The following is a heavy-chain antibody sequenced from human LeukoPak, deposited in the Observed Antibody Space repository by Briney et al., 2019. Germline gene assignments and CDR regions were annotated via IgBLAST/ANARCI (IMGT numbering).Heavy chain of an antibody. CDR3: ARGTPRGYSYGPGVDY. CDR2: ISGSGGST. D-gene: IGHD5-18*01. Sequence: GGSLRLSCAASGFTFSSNGMSWVRQAPGKGLEWVSAISGSGGSTYYADSVKGRFTISRDNAKNSLYLQMNSLRAEDTAVYYCARGTPRGYSYGPGVDYWGQGTLVTVSS. CDR1: GFTFSSNG. V-gene: IGHV3-23*01. J-gene: IGHJ4*02.